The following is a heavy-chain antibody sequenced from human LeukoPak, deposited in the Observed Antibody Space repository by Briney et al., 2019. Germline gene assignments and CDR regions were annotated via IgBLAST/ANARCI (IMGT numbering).Heavy chain of an antibody. D-gene: IGHD6-19*01. J-gene: IGHJ4*02. CDR1: GGSISSYY. CDR2: ISYSGST. CDR3: ARTRPGTGYFFDY. Sequence: SETLSLSCTVSGGSISSYYWNWIRQPPGKGLEWIGYISYSGSTNYNPSLKSRVTISLDTSKNQFSLKLRSVTAADTAVYYCARTRPGTGYFFDYWGRGTLVTVSS. V-gene: IGHV4-59*01.